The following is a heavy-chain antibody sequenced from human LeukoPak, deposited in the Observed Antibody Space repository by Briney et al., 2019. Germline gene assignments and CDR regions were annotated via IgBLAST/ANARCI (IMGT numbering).Heavy chain of an antibody. D-gene: IGHD5-18*01. J-gene: IGHJ4*02. Sequence: PSETLSLTCAVYGGSFSGYYWSWIRQPPGKGLEWIGEINHSGSTNYNPSLKSRVTISVDTSKNQFSLKLSSVTAADTAMYYCARVGYSYGSGVRPFFDYWGQGTLVTVSS. V-gene: IGHV4-34*01. CDR1: GGSFSGYY. CDR2: INHSGST. CDR3: ARVGYSYGSGVRPFFDY.